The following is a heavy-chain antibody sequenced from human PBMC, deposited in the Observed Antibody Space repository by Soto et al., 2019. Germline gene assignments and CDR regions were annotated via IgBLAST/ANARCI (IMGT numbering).Heavy chain of an antibody. D-gene: IGHD3-10*01. J-gene: IGHJ4*02. CDR2: IYYRGST. V-gene: IGHV4-31*03. Sequence: QVQLQESGPGLVTPSQTLSLTCTVSGGSISSGGYYWSWIRQHPGKGLEWIGYIYYRGSTSYNPSLKSRVTISIDTSKNQFSLKLSSVTAADTAVYYCARDGGYGSGSYRFDYWGQGTLVTVSS. CDR1: GGSISSGGYY. CDR3: ARDGGYGSGSYRFDY.